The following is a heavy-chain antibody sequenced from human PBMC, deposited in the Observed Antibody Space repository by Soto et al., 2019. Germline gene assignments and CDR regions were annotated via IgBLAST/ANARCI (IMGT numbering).Heavy chain of an antibody. CDR3: ARDARLFSGYSYGYWSGRDY. D-gene: IGHD5-18*01. V-gene: IGHV1-46*03. CDR1: GYTFTSYY. J-gene: IGHJ4*02. Sequence: QVQLVQSGAEVKKPGASVKVSCKASGYTFTSYYMHWVRQAPGQGLEWMGIINPSGGSTSYAQKFQGRVHMTGDTSTSTVYRGRSSLRSEDTAVYYCARDARLFSGYSYGYWSGRDYWGQGTLVTVSS. CDR2: INPSGGST.